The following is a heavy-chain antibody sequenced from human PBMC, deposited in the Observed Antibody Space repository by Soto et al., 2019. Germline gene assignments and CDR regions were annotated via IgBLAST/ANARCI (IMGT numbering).Heavy chain of an antibody. J-gene: IGHJ6*02. V-gene: IGHV1-8*01. Sequence: ASVKVSCKASGYTFTSYDINWVRQATGQGLEWMGWMNPNSGNTGYAQKFQGRVTMTRNTSISTAYMELSSLRSEDTAVYYCARGVWGDILTGYYYYYGMDVWGQGTTVTVSS. CDR1: GYTFTSYD. D-gene: IGHD3-9*01. CDR3: ARGVWGDILTGYYYYYGMDV. CDR2: MNPNSGNT.